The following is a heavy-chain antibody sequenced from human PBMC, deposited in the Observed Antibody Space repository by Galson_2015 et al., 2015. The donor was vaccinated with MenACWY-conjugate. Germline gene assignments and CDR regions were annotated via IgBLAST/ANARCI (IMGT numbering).Heavy chain of an antibody. CDR1: GYSFTTYA. CDR3: ARSTVGYCSGGSCYWGS. CDR2: INTDTGKP. J-gene: IGHJ5*02. V-gene: IGHV7-4-1*02. D-gene: IGHD2-15*01. Sequence: SVKVSCKASGYSFTTYAMIWVRQAPGQGLEWMGWINTDTGKPTYAQGFTGRFVFSLDTSVSTAYLQINDLKAEDTAVYFCARSTVGYCSGGSCYWGSWGQGTLVIVSS.